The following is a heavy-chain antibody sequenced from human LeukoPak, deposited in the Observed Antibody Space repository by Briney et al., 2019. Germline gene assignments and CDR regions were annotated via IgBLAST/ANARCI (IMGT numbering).Heavy chain of an antibody. Sequence: SETLSLTCAVCGGSFSGYYWSWIRQPPGKGLEWIGEINHSGSTNSNPSLKSRVTISVDTSKNQFSLKLSSVPAADTAVYYCARQRRVRGAKEVYYYYYYYMVGWRKGTTVTISS. J-gene: IGHJ6*03. CDR3: ARQRRVRGAKEVYYYYYYYMVG. CDR2: INHSGST. D-gene: IGHD3-10*01. V-gene: IGHV4-34*01. CDR1: GGSFSGYY.